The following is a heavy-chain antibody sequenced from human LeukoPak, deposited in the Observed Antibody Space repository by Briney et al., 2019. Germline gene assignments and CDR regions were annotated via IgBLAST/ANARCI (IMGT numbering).Heavy chain of an antibody. J-gene: IGHJ4*02. D-gene: IGHD5/OR15-5a*01. CDR3: ARASTPGFGLSGFDY. CDR1: EFTFSSYA. V-gene: IGHV3-30-3*01. CDR2: ISSDGSNK. Sequence: GGSRRLSCAASEFTFSSYAMHWVRQAPGKGLEWVAVISSDGSNKYYADSVKGRFTISRDNSKSTLYLQMDSLRAEDTAVYYCARASTPGFGLSGFDYWGQGTLVTVSS.